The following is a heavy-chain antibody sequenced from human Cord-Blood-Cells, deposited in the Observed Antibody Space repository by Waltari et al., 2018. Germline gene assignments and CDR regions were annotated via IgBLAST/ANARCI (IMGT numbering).Heavy chain of an antibody. D-gene: IGHD1-26*01. CDR3: ARSAEWVIYNWFDP. CDR2: TYYRSKWYN. Sequence: QVQLQQSGPGLVKPSQTLSLTCAISGDSVSSNSAAWNWIRQSPARGLEWLGRTYYRSKWYNYYALSVKSRITINPDTSKNQFSLQLNSVAPEDTAVYYCARSAEWVIYNWFDPWGQGTLVTVSS. CDR1: GDSVSSNSAA. V-gene: IGHV6-1*01. J-gene: IGHJ5*02.